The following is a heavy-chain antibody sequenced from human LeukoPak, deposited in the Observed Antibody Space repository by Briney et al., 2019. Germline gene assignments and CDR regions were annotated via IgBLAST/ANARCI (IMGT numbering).Heavy chain of an antibody. D-gene: IGHD2-15*01. CDR3: ARHRSLHSSGGSCCYGMDV. CDR2: IYPGDSDT. CDR1: GDSFTSYW. V-gene: IGHV5-51*01. Sequence: HGESLQISCKGSGDSFTSYWIGGVGHMPGKGLEWMGIIYPGDSDTRYSPSFQGQVTISADKSISTAYLQWSSLKVSDTAMYYCARHRSLHSSGGSCCYGMDVWGQGTTVTVSS. J-gene: IGHJ6*02.